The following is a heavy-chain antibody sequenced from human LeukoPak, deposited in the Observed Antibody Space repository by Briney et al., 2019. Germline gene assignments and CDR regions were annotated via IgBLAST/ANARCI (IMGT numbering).Heavy chain of an antibody. Sequence: SETLSLTCTVSGGSIRSTTYYWGWIRQPPGKGLEWIGSIYYSGNTYYSPSLMSRVTISVDTSKNQFSLSLSSVTAADTAMYYCARAPHFFDSSGSRYYFDYWGQGALVTVSS. D-gene: IGHD3-22*01. J-gene: IGHJ4*02. CDR3: ARAPHFFDSSGSRYYFDY. CDR2: IYYSGNT. V-gene: IGHV4-39*07. CDR1: GGSIRSTTYY.